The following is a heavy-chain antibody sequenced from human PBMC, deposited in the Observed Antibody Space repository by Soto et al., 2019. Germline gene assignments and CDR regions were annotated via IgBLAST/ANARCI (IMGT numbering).Heavy chain of an antibody. CDR2: TYYRSKWYN. CDR3: ARDQVVHEEGGWYDEDYFDY. CDR1: GDSVSSNSAA. V-gene: IGHV6-1*01. Sequence: SQTLSLTCAISGDSVSSNSAAWNWIRQSPSRGLEWLGRTYYRSKWYNDYAVSVKSRITINPDTSKNKFSLQLNSVTPEDTAVYYCARDQVVHEEGGWYDEDYFDYWGQGTLVTVSS. J-gene: IGHJ4*02. D-gene: IGHD6-19*01.